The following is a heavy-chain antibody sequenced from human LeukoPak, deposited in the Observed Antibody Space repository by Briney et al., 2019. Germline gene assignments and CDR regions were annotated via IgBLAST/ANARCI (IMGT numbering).Heavy chain of an antibody. D-gene: IGHD3-16*02. CDR1: GGSISSYY. Sequence: PSETLSLTCTVSGGSISSYYWSWIRQPPGKGLEWIGYIYYSGSTNYNPSLKSRVTISVDTSKNQFSLKLSSVTAADTAVYYRASSRFGELSFDYWGQGTLVTVSS. J-gene: IGHJ4*02. CDR2: IYYSGST. V-gene: IGHV4-59*08. CDR3: ASSRFGELSFDY.